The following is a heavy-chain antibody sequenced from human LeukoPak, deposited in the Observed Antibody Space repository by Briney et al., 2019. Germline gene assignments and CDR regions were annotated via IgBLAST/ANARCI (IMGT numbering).Heavy chain of an antibody. CDR1: GYTFIDYY. D-gene: IGHD6-13*01. J-gene: IGHJ4*02. CDR2: INPNSGGT. Sequence: VASVKVSCKASGYTFIDYYMHWVRQAPGQGLEWMGWINPNSGGTNYAQKFQGRVTMTRDTSISTAYMELSRLRSDDTAVFYCAREEVIAAAGPTLDYWGQGALVTVSS. CDR3: AREEVIAAAGPTLDY. V-gene: IGHV1-2*02.